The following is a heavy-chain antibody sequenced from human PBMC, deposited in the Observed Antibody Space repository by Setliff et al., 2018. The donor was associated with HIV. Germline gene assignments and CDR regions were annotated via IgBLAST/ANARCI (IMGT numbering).Heavy chain of an antibody. D-gene: IGHD2-15*01. J-gene: IGHJ4*02. CDR1: GYTFNSYG. CDR3: ARRMEMTPIGY. Sequence: SVKVSCKASGYTFNSYGINWVRQAPGQGLEWMGWINTVTGNPTYAQGFTGRFVFSLDTSVSTAYLQISSLKAEDSAVYYCARRMEMTPIGYWGQGTLVTVSS. V-gene: IGHV7-4-1*02. CDR2: INTVTGNP.